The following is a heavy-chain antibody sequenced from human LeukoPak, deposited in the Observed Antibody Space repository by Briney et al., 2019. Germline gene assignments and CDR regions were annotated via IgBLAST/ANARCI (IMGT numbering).Heavy chain of an antibody. V-gene: IGHV3-23*01. CDR2: ISGSGGDI. CDR1: GFTFSRYA. CDR3: ATKTSYGDRYFDY. Sequence: GGSLRLSCAGSGFTFSRYAMSWIRQVPGKGLEWVSAISGSGGDIFYTDSVKGRFTISRDNSKNTLFLQMNSLRAEDTAVYYCATKTSYGDRYFDYWGQGTLVTVSS. D-gene: IGHD4-17*01. J-gene: IGHJ4*02.